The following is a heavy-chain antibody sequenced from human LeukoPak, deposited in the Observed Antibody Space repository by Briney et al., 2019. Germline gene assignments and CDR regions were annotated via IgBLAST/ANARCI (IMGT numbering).Heavy chain of an antibody. CDR1: GFSFSNFG. J-gene: IGHJ4*02. CDR3: AKGGKWDVTPFDY. D-gene: IGHD1-26*01. V-gene: IGHV3-23*01. CDR2: ISGGGGST. Sequence: GGSLRLSCAASGFSFSNFGMNWVRQAPGKGREWVSTISGGGGSTYYADSVKGRFTISRDNSKNTLYLQVNSLRAEDTAVYYCAKGGKWDVTPFDYWGQGTLVTVSS.